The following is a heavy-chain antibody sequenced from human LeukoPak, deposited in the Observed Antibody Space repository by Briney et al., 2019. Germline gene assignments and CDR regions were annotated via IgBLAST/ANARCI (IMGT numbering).Heavy chain of an antibody. CDR3: AKSGGYGLIDY. Sequence: SETLSLTCTVSGGSISTYYWGWIRQPPGKGLEWIGSIYSSGSTYYNSSLKSRVTISIDTSKNQVSLKMSSVTAADTAVYYCAKSGGYGLIDYWGQGTLVTVSS. V-gene: IGHV4-59*05. D-gene: IGHD6-25*01. CDR1: GGSISTYY. CDR2: IYSSGST. J-gene: IGHJ4*01.